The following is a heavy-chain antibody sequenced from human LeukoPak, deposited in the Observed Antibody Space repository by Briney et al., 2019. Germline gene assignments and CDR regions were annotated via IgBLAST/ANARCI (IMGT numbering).Heavy chain of an antibody. CDR2: ISGSGGGT. J-gene: IGHJ6*02. Sequence: GGSLRLSCAASGFTFSSYAMSWGRQAPGKGLEWVSAISGSGGGTYYADSVKGRFTISRDNAKNSLDLQMNSLGDDDTAVYYCARVGCSGGSCSNRGTYYYGMDVWGQGTTVTVS. CDR1: GFTFSSYA. D-gene: IGHD2-15*01. CDR3: ARVGCSGGSCSNRGTYYYGMDV. V-gene: IGHV3-23*01.